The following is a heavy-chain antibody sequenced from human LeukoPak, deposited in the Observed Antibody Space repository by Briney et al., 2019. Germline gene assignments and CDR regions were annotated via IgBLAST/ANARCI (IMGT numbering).Heavy chain of an antibody. D-gene: IGHD3-9*01. CDR3: ARLYDISNSWFDP. CDR1: GYTFTSYY. V-gene: IGHV1-46*03. Sequence: ASVKVSCKASGYTFTSYYMHWVRQAPGQGLEWMGMIYPSGGSTSYAQKFQGRVTMTRDTSTSIVYMKMSSLRSEDTAVYYCARLYDISNSWFDPWAQGTLVCVSS. J-gene: IGHJ5*02. CDR2: IYPSGGST.